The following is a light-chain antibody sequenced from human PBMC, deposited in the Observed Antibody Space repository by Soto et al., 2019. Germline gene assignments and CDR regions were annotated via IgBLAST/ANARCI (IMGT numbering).Light chain of an antibody. V-gene: IGLV2-14*01. CDR3: SSYTSSSTRV. CDR2: DVS. CDR1: SSDVGGYNY. J-gene: IGLJ3*02. Sequence: QSALTQPASVSGSPGQSITISCTGTSSDVGGYNYVSCYQQHPGKAPKLMIYDVSNRPSGVSNRFSGSKSGNTASLTISGLQAEDEADYYCSSYTSSSTRVFGGGTKLTV.